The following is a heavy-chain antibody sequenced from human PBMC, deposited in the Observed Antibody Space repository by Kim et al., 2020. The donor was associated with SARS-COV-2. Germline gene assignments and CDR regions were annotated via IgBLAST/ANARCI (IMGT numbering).Heavy chain of an antibody. Sequence: SETLSLTCAVYGGSFSGYYWSWIRQPPGKGLEWIGEINHSGSTNYNPSLKSRVTISVDTSKNQFSLKLSSVTAADTAVYYCARGPVRELLPFDYWGQGT. V-gene: IGHV4-34*01. J-gene: IGHJ4*02. CDR1: GGSFSGYY. CDR2: INHSGST. D-gene: IGHD1-26*01. CDR3: ARGPVRELLPFDY.